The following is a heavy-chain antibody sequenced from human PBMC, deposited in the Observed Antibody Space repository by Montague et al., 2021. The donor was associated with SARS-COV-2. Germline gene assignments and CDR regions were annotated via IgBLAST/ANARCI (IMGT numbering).Heavy chain of an antibody. J-gene: IGHJ4*02. Sequence: SETLSLTCTVSGGSISSGGYYWDWIRQPPGMGLEWIGTIYYSGSTDYNLSLKSRVTISVDTSRNQFSLKVSSVTAADTAVYYCATTGGPTTVAGPFDYWGQGTPVTVSS. CDR3: ATTGGPTTVAGPFDY. CDR1: GGSISSGGYY. D-gene: IGHD6-19*01. V-gene: IGHV4-39*01. CDR2: IYYSGST.